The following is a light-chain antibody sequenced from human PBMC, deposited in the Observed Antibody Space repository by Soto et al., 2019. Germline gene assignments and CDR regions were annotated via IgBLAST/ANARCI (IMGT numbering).Light chain of an antibody. V-gene: IGKV1-12*01. CDR1: QDITKF. CDR2: GAS. Sequence: DIQMTQSPSSVSASVGDRITITCRASQDITKFLAWYQQTPGKAPKLLIRGASTLHSGVPSRFSGSGSGTDFTLTITRLQPEDFATYYCQQANSFPFTFGPGTKV. J-gene: IGKJ3*01. CDR3: QQANSFPFT.